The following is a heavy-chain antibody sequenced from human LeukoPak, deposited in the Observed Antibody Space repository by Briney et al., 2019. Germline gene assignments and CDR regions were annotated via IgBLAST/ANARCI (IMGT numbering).Heavy chain of an antibody. J-gene: IGHJ4*02. D-gene: IGHD2-2*02. V-gene: IGHV4-34*01. CDR2: INHSGST. Sequence: PSETLSLTCAVYGGSFSGYYWNWIRQPPGKGLEWIGEINHSGSTNYNPSLKSRVTISVDTSKNQFSLKLSSVTAADTAVYYCARLAVPAAISGDHWGQGTLVTVSS. CDR1: GGSFSGYY. CDR3: ARLAVPAAISGDH.